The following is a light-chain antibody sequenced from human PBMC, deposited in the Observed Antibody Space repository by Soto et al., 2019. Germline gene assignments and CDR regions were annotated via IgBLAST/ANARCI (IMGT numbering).Light chain of an antibody. CDR2: SNN. Sequence: QSVLTQPPSASGTPGQRVTISCSGSSSNIGSNTVNWYQQLPGTAPKLLIYSNNQRPSGVPDRFSGSKSGTSASLAISGPQSEDEDDYYCAAWDDSLNGTVFGGGTKVTVL. J-gene: IGLJ3*02. CDR3: AAWDDSLNGTV. CDR1: SSNIGSNT. V-gene: IGLV1-44*01.